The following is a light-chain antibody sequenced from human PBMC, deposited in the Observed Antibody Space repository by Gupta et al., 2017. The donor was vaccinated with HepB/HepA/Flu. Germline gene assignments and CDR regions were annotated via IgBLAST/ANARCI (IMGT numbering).Light chain of an antibody. J-gene: IGKJ1*01. CDR1: QSINTY. V-gene: IGKV1-39*01. Sequence: DIPMTQSPSSLSASVGDRVTMTCRASQSINTYLHWYQQKLGKAPKLLIYAASSLQSGVPSRFSGSGSGTDFTLTISSVQPEDFATYYCQQSYSDPRTFGQGTKVEIK. CDR2: AAS. CDR3: QQSYSDPRT.